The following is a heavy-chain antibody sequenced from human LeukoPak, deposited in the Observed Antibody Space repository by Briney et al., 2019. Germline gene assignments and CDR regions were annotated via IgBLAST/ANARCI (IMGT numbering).Heavy chain of an antibody. J-gene: IGHJ4*02. V-gene: IGHV3-23*01. CDR2: ISGSGGST. CDR1: GFTFSSYA. CDR3: AKDLGESVEVRGFDY. D-gene: IGHD3-10*01. Sequence: PGGSLRLSCAASGFTFSSYAMSWVRQAPGKGLEWVSAISGSGGSTYYADSVKGRFTISRDNSKNTLYLQMNSLRAEDTAVYYCAKDLGESVEVRGFDYWGRGTLVTVSS.